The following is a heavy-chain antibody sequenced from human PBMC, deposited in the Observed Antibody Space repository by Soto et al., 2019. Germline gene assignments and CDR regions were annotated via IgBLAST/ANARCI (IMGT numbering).Heavy chain of an antibody. CDR1: GFTFSSYA. Sequence: GGSLRLSCAASGFTFSSYAMSWVRQAPGKGLEWVSAISGSGGSTYYADSVKGRFTISRDNSKNTLYLQMNSLRAEDTAVYYCAKDRAGSHKERYYYGSGSYYDFPRDVWGQGTTVTVSS. D-gene: IGHD3-10*01. CDR3: AKDRAGSHKERYYYGSGSYYDFPRDV. V-gene: IGHV3-23*01. J-gene: IGHJ6*02. CDR2: ISGSGGST.